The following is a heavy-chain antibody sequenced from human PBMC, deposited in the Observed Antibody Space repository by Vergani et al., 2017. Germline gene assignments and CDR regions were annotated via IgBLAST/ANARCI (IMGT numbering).Heavy chain of an antibody. V-gene: IGHV4-34*01. D-gene: IGHD6-19*01. Sequence: QVQLQQWGAGLLKPSETLSLTCAVYGGSFSGYYWSWIRQPPGKGLEWFGEINHSGITNYNPSLKSRVPISVDTSKNQFSLKLTSVTAADPAVYYCAREGVGAVATLRYNWFDPWGQGTLVTVSS. CDR3: AREGVGAVATLRYNWFDP. J-gene: IGHJ5*02. CDR2: INHSGIT. CDR1: GGSFSGYY.